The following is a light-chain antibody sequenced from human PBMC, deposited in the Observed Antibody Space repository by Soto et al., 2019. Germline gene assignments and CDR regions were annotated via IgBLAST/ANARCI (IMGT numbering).Light chain of an antibody. CDR1: QSISSW. Sequence: DIQMTQSPSTLSASVGDRVTITCRASQSISSWLAWYQQKPGKAPKLLIYDSSSLESGVPSRFSGSGSGTEFTPTISSLQPDDFATYYCQQYNSYPLTFGGGTKVEIK. CDR3: QQYNSYPLT. V-gene: IGKV1-5*01. J-gene: IGKJ4*01. CDR2: DSS.